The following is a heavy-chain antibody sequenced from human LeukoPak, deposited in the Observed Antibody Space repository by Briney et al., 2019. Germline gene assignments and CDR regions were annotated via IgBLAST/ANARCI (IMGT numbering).Heavy chain of an antibody. Sequence: GASVKVSCKASGYTFTSYDINWVRRATGQGLEWMGWMNSNSGNTGYAQKCQGRVTMTRTTSISTAYMELSSLRSEDTAVYYCARRRMGSLFFVDYWGQGTLVTVSP. CDR1: GYTFTSYD. V-gene: IGHV1-8*01. CDR3: ARRRMGSLFFVDY. J-gene: IGHJ4*02. CDR2: MNSNSGNT. D-gene: IGHD2-8*01.